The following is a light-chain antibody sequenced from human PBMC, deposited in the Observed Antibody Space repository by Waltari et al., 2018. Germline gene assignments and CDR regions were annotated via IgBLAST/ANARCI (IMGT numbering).Light chain of an antibody. V-gene: IGLV4-69*01. Sequence: QLVLTQSPSASASLGASVKLTCTLSSGHSSNIIAWLQQQPGKGPRYLMQVNSDGSHRKGDGIPDLFSGSSSGAERYLTISSLQSEDEADYYCETGGHGTWVFGGGTKLTVL. CDR3: ETGGHGTWV. J-gene: IGLJ3*02. CDR1: SGHSSNI. CDR2: VNSDGSH.